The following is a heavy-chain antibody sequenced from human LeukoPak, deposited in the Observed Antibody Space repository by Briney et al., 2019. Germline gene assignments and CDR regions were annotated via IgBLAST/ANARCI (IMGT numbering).Heavy chain of an antibody. CDR1: GFTFSGYN. CDR2: IGSSGDYI. CDR3: AKGGYDSSGYIDY. J-gene: IGHJ4*02. V-gene: IGHV3-21*04. Sequence: PGGSLRLSCAASGFTFSGYNMNWVRQAPGRGLEWVACIGSSGDYIHYADSVKGRFTISRDNAKNSLYLQMNSLRTEDMALYYCAKGGYDSSGYIDYWGQGTLVTVSS. D-gene: IGHD3-22*01.